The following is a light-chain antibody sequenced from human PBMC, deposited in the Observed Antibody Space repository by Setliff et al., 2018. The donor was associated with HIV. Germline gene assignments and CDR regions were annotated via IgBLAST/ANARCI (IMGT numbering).Light chain of an antibody. CDR1: SSDVGGYNF. CDR2: DDS. CDR3: SSYTSSSSHVV. J-gene: IGLJ2*01. V-gene: IGLV2-14*01. Sequence: QSALTQPASVSGSPGQSITISCTGTSSDVGGYNFVSWYQQHPGKAPKLMIYDDSRRPSGVSDRFSGSKSDNTASLTISGLQAEDEADYYCSSYTSSSSHVVFGGGTK.